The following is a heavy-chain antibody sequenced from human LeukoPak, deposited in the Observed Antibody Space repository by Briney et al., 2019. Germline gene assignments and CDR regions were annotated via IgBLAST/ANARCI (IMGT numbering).Heavy chain of an antibody. CDR3: AKIVRGTWAFDY. CDR2: ISGGGSST. J-gene: IGHJ4*02. CDR1: GFTFSTYG. Sequence: GGSLRLSCAATGFTFSTYGISWVRQAPGKGLEWVSGISGGGSSTYYADSVKGRFTISRDNSKNTLYLQMNSLRAEDTAVYYCAKIVRGTWAFDYWGQGTLVTVSS. V-gene: IGHV3-23*01. D-gene: IGHD2/OR15-2a*01.